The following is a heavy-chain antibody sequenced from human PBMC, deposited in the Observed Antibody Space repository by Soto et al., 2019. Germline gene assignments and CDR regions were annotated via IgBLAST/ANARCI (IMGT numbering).Heavy chain of an antibody. Sequence: SETLSLTCAVSGGSISSSNWWSWVRQPPGKGLEWIGEIYHSGSTNYNPSLKSRVTISVDKSKNQFSLKLSSVTAADTAVYYCAGATYYYDSSGYYIFDYWGQGTLVTVSS. CDR3: AGATYYYDSSGYYIFDY. V-gene: IGHV4-4*02. CDR2: IYHSGST. D-gene: IGHD3-22*01. J-gene: IGHJ4*02. CDR1: GGSISSSNW.